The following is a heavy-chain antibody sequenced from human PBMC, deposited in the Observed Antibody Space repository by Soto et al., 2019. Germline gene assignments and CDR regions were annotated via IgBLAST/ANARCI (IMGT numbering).Heavy chain of an antibody. CDR2: IYKSATT. CDR3: ARIVACCGGDSYA. J-gene: IGHJ4*02. Sequence: SETLSLTCTVSGDSISNHDYFWAWIPQPPGQARECIAYIYKSATTYVNPTIKSRAQISLDTSKKQFSLELSSVATADTGVDFCARIVACCGGDSYAWGRGTLVTVSS. D-gene: IGHD2-21*02. V-gene: IGHV4-30-4*01. CDR1: GDSISNHDYF.